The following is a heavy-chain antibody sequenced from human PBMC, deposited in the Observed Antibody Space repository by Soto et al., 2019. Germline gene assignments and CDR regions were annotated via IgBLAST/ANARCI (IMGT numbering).Heavy chain of an antibody. CDR1: GYTFTSYG. Sequence: QVQLVQSGAEVKKPGASVKVSCKASGYTFTSYGISWVRQAPGQGLEWMGWISTYNGNTKYAQKLQGRVTMTTDTATSTAYMELRSPRTDDRAVFYCAREMVRGVGSDYWGQGTLVTVSS. J-gene: IGHJ4*02. D-gene: IGHD3-10*01. CDR2: ISTYNGNT. V-gene: IGHV1-18*01. CDR3: AREMVRGVGSDY.